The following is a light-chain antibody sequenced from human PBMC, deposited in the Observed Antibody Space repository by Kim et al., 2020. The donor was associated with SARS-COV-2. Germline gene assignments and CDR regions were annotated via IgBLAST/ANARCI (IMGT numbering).Light chain of an antibody. J-gene: IGLJ2*01. Sequence: SYELTQPPSVSVAPGETARITCGGNNIGNKNVHWHQQKSGQAPVMVVYDDSDRPSGIPERFSGSNSGNTATLTIIKVEAADEADYYCQVWDSSGDQVVFGRGTQLTVL. CDR1: NIGNKN. CDR2: DDS. CDR3: QVWDSSGDQVV. V-gene: IGLV3-21*02.